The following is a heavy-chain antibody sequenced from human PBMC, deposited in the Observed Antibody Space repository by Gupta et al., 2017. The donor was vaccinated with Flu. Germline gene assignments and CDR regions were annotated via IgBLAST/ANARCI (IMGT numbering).Heavy chain of an antibody. Sequence: EVQLVESGGGLVQPGGSLRLSWAASGFTFSSYDMHWVRQATGKGLEWVSAIGTAGDTYYPGSVKGRFTISRENAKNSLYLQMNSLRAGDTAVYYCARTSGLAVAGTPAYYYGMDVWGQGTTVTVSS. CDR1: GFTFSSYD. D-gene: IGHD6-19*01. CDR3: ARTSGLAVAGTPAYYYGMDV. J-gene: IGHJ6*02. V-gene: IGHV3-13*04. CDR2: IGTAGDT.